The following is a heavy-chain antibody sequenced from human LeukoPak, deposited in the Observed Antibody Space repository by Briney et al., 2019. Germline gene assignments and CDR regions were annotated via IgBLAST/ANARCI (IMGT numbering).Heavy chain of an antibody. Sequence: GASVTVSFKASGYTFTDYYIHWVRQAPGQGLEWMGWFNPNNGGTSYAQKFQGRVTMTRDTSISTAYMELSRLISDDTAVYYCARVAATATLDWFDPWGQGTLVAVSP. CDR3: ARVAATATLDWFDP. CDR2: FNPNNGGT. J-gene: IGHJ5*02. CDR1: GYTFTDYY. D-gene: IGHD2-15*01. V-gene: IGHV1-2*02.